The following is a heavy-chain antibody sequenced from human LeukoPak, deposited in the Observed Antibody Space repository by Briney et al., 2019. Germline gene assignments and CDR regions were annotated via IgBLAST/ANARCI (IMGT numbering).Heavy chain of an antibody. CDR3: ARRVVRLLWTYNWFDP. V-gene: IGHV4-39*01. D-gene: IGHD3-3*01. Sequence: SETLSLTCTVSGGSISSSSYYRGWIRQPPGKGLEWIGSIYYSGSTYYNPSLKSRVTISVDTSKNQFSLKLSSVTAADTAVYYCARRVVRLLWTYNWFDPWGQGTLVTVSS. CDR1: GGSISSSSYY. CDR2: IYYSGST. J-gene: IGHJ5*02.